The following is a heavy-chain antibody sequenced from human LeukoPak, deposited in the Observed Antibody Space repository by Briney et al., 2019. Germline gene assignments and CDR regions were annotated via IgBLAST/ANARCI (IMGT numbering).Heavy chain of an antibody. D-gene: IGHD6-19*01. Sequence: GGSLRLSCAASGFTFSSYAMSWVRQAPGKGLEWVSGINWNGGSTGYADSVKGRFTISRDNAKNTLYLQMNSLRAEDTAVYYCARGIIAVSNWFDPWGQGTLVTVSS. CDR1: GFTFSSYA. CDR2: INWNGGST. V-gene: IGHV3-20*04. J-gene: IGHJ5*02. CDR3: ARGIIAVSNWFDP.